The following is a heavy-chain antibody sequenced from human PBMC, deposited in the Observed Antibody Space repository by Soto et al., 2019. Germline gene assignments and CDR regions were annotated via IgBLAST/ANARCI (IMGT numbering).Heavy chain of an antibody. J-gene: IGHJ4*02. D-gene: IGHD2-21*01. V-gene: IGHV1-69*02. CDR1: GGTFNTYT. Sequence: QVQVVQSGAEVKKPESSVKVSCKPSGGTFNTYTVNWVRLAPGHGLEWMGRCIPILDMANYAQKFQDRVTIPADRSTFTAYMELNSLTSDDTAVYYCAITYCRDNSCPRDFAFWGPGTRVTVSS. CDR2: CIPILDMA. CDR3: AITYCRDNSCPRDFAF.